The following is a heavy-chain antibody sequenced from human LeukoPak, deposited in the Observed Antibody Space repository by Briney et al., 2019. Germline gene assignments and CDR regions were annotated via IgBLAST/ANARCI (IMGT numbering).Heavy chain of an antibody. CDR3: ARLGYSGTYRAPPDY. J-gene: IGHJ4*02. D-gene: IGHD1-26*01. CDR2: ISHSGST. CDR1: GGSFSGFY. V-gene: IGHV4-34*01. Sequence: SETLSLTCAVYGGSFSGFYWSWIRQPPGKGLEWIGEISHSGSTNYNPSLKSRVTISVDTSKNQFSLKLSSVTAADTAVYYCARLGYSGTYRAPPDYWGQGTLVTVSS.